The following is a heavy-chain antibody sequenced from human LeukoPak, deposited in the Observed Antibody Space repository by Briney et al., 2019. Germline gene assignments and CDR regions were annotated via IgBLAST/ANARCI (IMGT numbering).Heavy chain of an antibody. CDR3: AKDRWGAVASFDY. CDR2: IRYDGNNK. Sequence: GGSLRLSCAASGFTFSSYSMNWVRQAPGKGLEWVAVIRYDGNNKYYADSVKGRFTISRDNSKNMLYLQMNSLGTEDTAVYYCAKDRWGAVASFDYWGQGTLVTVSS. CDR1: GFTFSSYS. J-gene: IGHJ4*02. V-gene: IGHV3-30*02. D-gene: IGHD6-19*01.